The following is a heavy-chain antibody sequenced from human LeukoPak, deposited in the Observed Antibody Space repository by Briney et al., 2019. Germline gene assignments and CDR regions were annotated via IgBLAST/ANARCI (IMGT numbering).Heavy chain of an antibody. D-gene: IGHD3-3*01. J-gene: IGHJ4*02. CDR2: INHSGST. V-gene: IGHV4-34*01. CDR3: ARRRLTYYEFWSGYYGY. CDR1: GGSFSGYY. Sequence: KTSETLSLTCAVYGGSFSGYYWSWIRQPPGKGLEWIGEINHSGSTNYNPSLKSRVTISVDTSKNQFSLKLSSVTAADTAVYYCARRRLTYYEFWSGYYGYWGQGTLVTVSS.